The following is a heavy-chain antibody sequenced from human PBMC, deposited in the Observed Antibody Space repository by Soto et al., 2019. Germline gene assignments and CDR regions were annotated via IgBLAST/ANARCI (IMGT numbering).Heavy chain of an antibody. D-gene: IGHD6-19*01. CDR3: ARGNAQWPTDY. CDR2: INHSGST. J-gene: IGHJ4*02. Sequence: QVQLQQWGAGLLKPAETLSLTCAVYGGSFSGYYWSWIRQPPGKGLEWIGEINHSGSTNYNPSLKSRGTISVDTSKNQFSLKLSSVTGADTAVYYCARGNAQWPTDYWGQGTLVTVSS. CDR1: GGSFSGYY. V-gene: IGHV4-34*01.